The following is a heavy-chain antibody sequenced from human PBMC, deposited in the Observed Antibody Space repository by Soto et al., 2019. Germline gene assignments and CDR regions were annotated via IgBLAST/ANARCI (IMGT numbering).Heavy chain of an antibody. V-gene: IGHV3-23*01. D-gene: IGHD3-9*01. CDR3: AKSVKYILTGFDY. CDR2: ISDSGVNT. Sequence: GGFLRLSCAASGLTFSSHAMSWLRQAPGKGLEWVSGISDSGVNTYYADSVRGRFTISRDNSKNTLYLQMTSLRVEDTAIYFCAKSVKYILTGFDYWGQGILVTVSS. CDR1: GLTFSSHA. J-gene: IGHJ4*02.